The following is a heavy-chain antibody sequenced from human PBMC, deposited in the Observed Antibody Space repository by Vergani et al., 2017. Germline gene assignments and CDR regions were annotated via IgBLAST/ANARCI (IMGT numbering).Heavy chain of an antibody. V-gene: IGHV3-30*02. CDR1: GFTFSDYT. D-gene: IGHD1-7*01. Sequence: VQLVESGGGLVKPGGSLRLSCAASGFTFSDYTMNWVRQAPGRGLESVTFTRPHEDGAFYSASVRGRFTVSRDNSKNTLYLEMNRLNVDDTAIYYCGKTQGTVVGTWWFDPWGQGTPVTVSS. J-gene: IGHJ5*02. CDR3: GKTQGTVVGTWWFDP. CDR2: TRPHEDGA.